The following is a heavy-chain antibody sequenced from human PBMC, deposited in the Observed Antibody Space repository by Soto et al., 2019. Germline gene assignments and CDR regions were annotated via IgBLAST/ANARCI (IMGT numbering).Heavy chain of an antibody. CDR3: ASSIGDCSGGSCVFDY. Sequence: QVQLVQSGAEVKKPGASVKVSCKASGYTFTSYYMHWVRQAPGQGLEWMGIINPSGGSTSYAQKFQGRVTMSRDTSASRVYMELSSLRSEDTAVYYCASSIGDCSGGSCVFDYWGQGTLVTVSS. CDR1: GYTFTSYY. V-gene: IGHV1-46*03. D-gene: IGHD2-15*01. CDR2: INPSGGST. J-gene: IGHJ4*02.